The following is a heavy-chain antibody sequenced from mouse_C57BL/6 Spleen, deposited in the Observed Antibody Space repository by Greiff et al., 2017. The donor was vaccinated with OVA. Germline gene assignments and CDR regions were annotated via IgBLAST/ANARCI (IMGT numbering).Heavy chain of an antibody. CDR1: GFTFSNYW. D-gene: IGHD2-4*01. CDR2: IRLKSDNYAT. Sequence: EVKVVESGGGLVQPGGSMKLSCVASGFTFSNYWMNWVRQSPEKGLEWVAQIRLKSDNYATHYAESVKGRFTISRDDSKSSVYLQMNNLRAEDTGIYYCTGGYYDYVWFAYWGQGTLVTVSA. CDR3: TGGYYDYVWFAY. J-gene: IGHJ3*01. V-gene: IGHV6-3*01.